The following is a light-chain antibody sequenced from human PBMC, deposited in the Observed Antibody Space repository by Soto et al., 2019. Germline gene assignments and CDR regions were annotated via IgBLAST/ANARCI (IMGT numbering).Light chain of an antibody. CDR3: QKYDSFSVT. CDR2: DSS. V-gene: IGKV1-5*01. CDR1: QSIISW. Sequence: DIQMTPSLSTLSASVGDRVTITCRASQSIISWLAGYQQKPGRAPKLLIYDSSSLESGVPSRFSCSGSVTEFRLTISTMQPDDFATYYCQKYDSFSVTFGQGTRLEI. J-gene: IGKJ5*01.